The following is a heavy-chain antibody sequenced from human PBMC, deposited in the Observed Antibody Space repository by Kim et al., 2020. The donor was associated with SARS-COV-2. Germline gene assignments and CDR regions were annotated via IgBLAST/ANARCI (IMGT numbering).Heavy chain of an antibody. Sequence: GALRLSCAASGFTFSSYAMHWVRQAPGKGLEWVAVISYDGSNKYYADSVKGRFTISRDNSKNTLYLQMNSLRAEDTAVYYCARGIKLWLWLQYYFDYWG. CDR1: GFTFSSYA. D-gene: IGHD5-18*01. CDR3: ARGIKLWLWLQYYFDY. V-gene: IGHV3-30*04. J-gene: IGHJ4*01. CDR2: ISYDGSNK.